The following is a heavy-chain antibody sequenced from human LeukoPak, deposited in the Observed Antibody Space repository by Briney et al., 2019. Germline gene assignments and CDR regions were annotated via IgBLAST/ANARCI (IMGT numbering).Heavy chain of an antibody. V-gene: IGHV5-51*01. CDR2: VYPGDSDI. Sequence: GESLKISCKGSGYSLTSYWIGWVRQMPGKGLDWMGIVYPGDSDIRYSPSFQGQVTISADKSISTAYLQWSSLKAWDTAMYYCARQDYGYFQHWGQGTLVTVSS. J-gene: IGHJ1*01. CDR3: ARQDYGYFQH. CDR1: GYSLTSYW. D-gene: IGHD3-16*01.